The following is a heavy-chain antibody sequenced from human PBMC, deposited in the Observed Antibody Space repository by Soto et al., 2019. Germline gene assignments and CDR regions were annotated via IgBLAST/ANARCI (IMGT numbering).Heavy chain of an antibody. D-gene: IGHD3-10*01. CDR3: ARDIGNPKGRFVP. CDR2: VNQDGSEN. J-gene: IGHJ5*02. Sequence: EVQLVESGGGLVQPGGSLRLSCAASGLTFSSYWMSWVRQAPGKGLEWVANVNQDGSENYYVDSVKGRFTISRDNSKKALFLQMNSLRAEDTAVYYWARDIGNPKGRFVPWGQGTLVTVSS. V-gene: IGHV3-7*01. CDR1: GLTFSSYW.